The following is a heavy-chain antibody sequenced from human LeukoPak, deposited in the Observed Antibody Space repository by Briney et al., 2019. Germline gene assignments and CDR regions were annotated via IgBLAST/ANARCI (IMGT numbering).Heavy chain of an antibody. Sequence: SETLSLTCAVSGGSISSYYWSWIRQPPGKGLGWIGYIYYRGSTNYNPSLKSRVAISVDTSKTQFSLRLSSVTAADTAVYYCARDRGCSGGSCYYDYWGQGTLVTVSS. J-gene: IGHJ4*02. V-gene: IGHV4-59*01. CDR2: IYYRGST. CDR3: ARDRGCSGGSCYYDY. D-gene: IGHD2-15*01. CDR1: GGSISSYY.